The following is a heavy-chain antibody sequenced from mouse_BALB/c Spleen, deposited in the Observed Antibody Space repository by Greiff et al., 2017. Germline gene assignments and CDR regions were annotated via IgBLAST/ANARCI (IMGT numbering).Heavy chain of an antibody. CDR3: GREGTVVAPSWAMDY. CDR2: INPYNGDT. V-gene: IGHV1-37*01. J-gene: IGHJ4*01. CDR1: GYSFTGYF. Sequence: DVKLQESGPELVKPGASVKISCKASGYSFTGYFMNWVKQSHGKSLEWIGRINPYNGDTFYNQKFKGKATLTVDKSSSTAHMELLSLTSEDSAVYYCGREGTVVAPSWAMDYWGQGTSVTVSS. D-gene: IGHD1-1*01.